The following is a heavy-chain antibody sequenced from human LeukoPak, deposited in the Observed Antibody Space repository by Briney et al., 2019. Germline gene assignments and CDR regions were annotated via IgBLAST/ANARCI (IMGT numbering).Heavy chain of an antibody. D-gene: IGHD3-3*01. CDR2: IYYSGST. V-gene: IGHV4-30-4*01. CDR1: GCSISSGDYY. Sequence: KPSETLSLTCTVSGCSISSGDYYWSWIRQPPGKGLEWIGYIYYSGSTYYNPSLESRVTISVDTSKNQFSLKLSSVTAADTAVYYCARESKYDFWSGYPHFDYWGQGTLVTVSS. J-gene: IGHJ4*02. CDR3: ARESKYDFWSGYPHFDY.